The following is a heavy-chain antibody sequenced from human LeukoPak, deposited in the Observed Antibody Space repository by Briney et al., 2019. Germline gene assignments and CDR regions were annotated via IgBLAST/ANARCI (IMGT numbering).Heavy chain of an antibody. Sequence: GGSLRLSCAASGFTFSSYSMNWVRQAPGKGLEWVSSISSSSSYIYYADSVKGRFTISRDNAKNSLYLQMNSLRAEDTAVYYCARVTDSSGYRSPFDYWGQGTLVTVSS. J-gene: IGHJ4*02. D-gene: IGHD3-22*01. CDR3: ARVTDSSGYRSPFDY. V-gene: IGHV3-21*01. CDR2: ISSSSSYI. CDR1: GFTFSSYS.